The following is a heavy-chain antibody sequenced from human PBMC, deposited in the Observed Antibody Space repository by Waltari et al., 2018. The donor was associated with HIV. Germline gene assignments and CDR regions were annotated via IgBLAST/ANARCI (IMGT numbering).Heavy chain of an antibody. CDR2: VNHSGGT. J-gene: IGHJ4*02. CDR3: ARMPILGYGSYAFDS. V-gene: IGHV4-34*01. CDR1: SESFSGNY. Sequence: QVQLKQWGAGVLKPSETLSLTCAVYSESFSGNYWSWIRQPPGKGLEWIGEVNHSGGTNYNPSLKSRVTISIDTSKKQCSLRLTSVTAADTALYYCARMPILGYGSYAFDSWGQGTLVTVSS. D-gene: IGHD6-13*01.